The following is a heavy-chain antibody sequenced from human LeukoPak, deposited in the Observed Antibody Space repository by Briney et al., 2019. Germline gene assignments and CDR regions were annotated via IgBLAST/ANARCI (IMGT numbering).Heavy chain of an antibody. V-gene: IGHV3-30*02. CDR1: GFTFSSYG. D-gene: IGHD4-23*01. Sequence: GGSLRLSCAASGFTFSSYGMHWVRQAPGKGLEGVAFIRYDGSNKYYADSVKGRFTISRDNSKNTLYLQMNSLRAEDTAVYYCAKLQSQLTGVDYFDYWGQGTLVTVSS. CDR3: AKLQSQLTGVDYFDY. J-gene: IGHJ4*02. CDR2: IRYDGSNK.